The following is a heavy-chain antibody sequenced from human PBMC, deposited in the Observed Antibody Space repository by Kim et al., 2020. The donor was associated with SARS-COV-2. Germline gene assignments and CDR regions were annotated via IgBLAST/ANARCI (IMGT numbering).Heavy chain of an antibody. Sequence: GRDKHHADSVKGRFTISRDNSKNTLYLQMSSLRPEDTAMYYCARDIYFDYWGRGTRVTVSS. CDR3: ARDIYFDY. CDR2: GRDK. J-gene: IGHJ4*02. V-gene: IGHV3-30*03.